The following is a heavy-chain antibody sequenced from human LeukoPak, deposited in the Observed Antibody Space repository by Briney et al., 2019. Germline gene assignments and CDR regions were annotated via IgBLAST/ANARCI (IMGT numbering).Heavy chain of an antibody. CDR2: INPSYGST. CDR1: GYTFTDYY. Sequence: ASVKVSCKASGYTFTDYYMHWVRQAPGQGLEWMGRINPSYGSTTYAQKFQGRVTMTRDTSTSTVYMELSSLRSEDTAVYYCARDGVYYDTSGPTEGAFDIWGQGTLVSVSS. CDR3: ARDGVYYDTSGPTEGAFDI. J-gene: IGHJ3*02. D-gene: IGHD3-22*01. V-gene: IGHV1-46*01.